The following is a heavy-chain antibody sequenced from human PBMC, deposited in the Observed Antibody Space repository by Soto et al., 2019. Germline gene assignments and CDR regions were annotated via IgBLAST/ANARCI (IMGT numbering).Heavy chain of an antibody. Sequence: GGSLRLSCGASGFTFSSYSMHWVRQAPGKGLEWVAVISYDGSNKYYADSVKGRFTISRDNSKNTLYLQMNSLRAEDTAVYYCARDAAVGATSMYYFDYWGQGTLVTVSS. V-gene: IGHV3-30-3*01. J-gene: IGHJ4*02. CDR2: ISYDGSNK. CDR1: GFTFSSYS. D-gene: IGHD1-26*01. CDR3: ARDAAVGATSMYYFDY.